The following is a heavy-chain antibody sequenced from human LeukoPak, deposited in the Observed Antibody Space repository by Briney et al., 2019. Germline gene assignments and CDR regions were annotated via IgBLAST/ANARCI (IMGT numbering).Heavy chain of an antibody. CDR2: ISSSISYI. D-gene: IGHD4-17*01. CDR3: ARDFYGDYALDY. CDR1: GFSSYS. Sequence: PGGSLRLSCAASGFSSYSMNWVRQAPGKGLEWVSSISSSISYIYYADSVKGRFTISRDNAKNSLYLQMNSLRAEDTAVYYCARDFYGDYALDYWGQGTLVTVSS. J-gene: IGHJ4*02. V-gene: IGHV3-21*01.